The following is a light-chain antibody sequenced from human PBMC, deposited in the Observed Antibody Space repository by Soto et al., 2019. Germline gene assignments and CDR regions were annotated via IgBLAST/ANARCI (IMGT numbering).Light chain of an antibody. CDR1: QSISSY. CDR3: QQSYISPLT. CDR2: AAS. V-gene: IGKV1-39*01. Sequence: DIQMTQSPSSLSASVGDRVTITCRASQSISSYLNWYQQKPGKAPKLLIYAASTLQSGVSFRFSGGVSGTDFTLTIISLQPEDSATYYCQQSYISPLTFGGGTKVDIK. J-gene: IGKJ4*01.